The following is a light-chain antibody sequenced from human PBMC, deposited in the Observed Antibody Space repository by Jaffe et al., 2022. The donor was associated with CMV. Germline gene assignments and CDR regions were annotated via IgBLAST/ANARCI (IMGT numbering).Light chain of an antibody. CDR3: QQYYSSPRT. CDR1: QSVLYNSNNKNY. V-gene: IGKV4-1*01. Sequence: DIVMTQSPDSLAVSLGAGATINCKASQSVLYNSNNKNYLAWYQQKPGQPPRLLIYWASTREAGVPDRFSGSGSGTEFTLTISTLQAEDVAVYSCQQYYSSPRTFGQGTKVEIK. J-gene: IGKJ1*01. CDR2: WAS.